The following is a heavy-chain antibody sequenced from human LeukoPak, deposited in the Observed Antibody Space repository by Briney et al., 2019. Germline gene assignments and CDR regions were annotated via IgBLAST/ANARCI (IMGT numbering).Heavy chain of an antibody. CDR1: GFTFDDYA. Sequence: GGSLRLSCAASGFTFDDYAMHWVRQAPGKGLEWVSGISWNSGSIGYADSVKGRFTISRDNAKNSLYLQMNSLRAEDTAVYYCARGRGGIFDYWGQGTLVTVSS. D-gene: IGHD2-15*01. V-gene: IGHV3-9*01. CDR2: ISWNSGSI. CDR3: ARGRGGIFDY. J-gene: IGHJ4*02.